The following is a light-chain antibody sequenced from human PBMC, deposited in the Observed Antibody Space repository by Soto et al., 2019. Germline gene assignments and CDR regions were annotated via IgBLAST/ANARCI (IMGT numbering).Light chain of an antibody. Sequence: QSALTQPASVSGSPGQSITISCTGTSSDVGGYNYVFWYQQHPGKAPKLMIYEVSNRPSGVSNRFSGSKSGHTASLTISGLQSEDEADYFCTSYTSSSTLDVFGTGTKLTVL. CDR1: SSDVGGYNY. J-gene: IGLJ1*01. CDR2: EVS. CDR3: TSYTSSSTLDV. V-gene: IGLV2-14*01.